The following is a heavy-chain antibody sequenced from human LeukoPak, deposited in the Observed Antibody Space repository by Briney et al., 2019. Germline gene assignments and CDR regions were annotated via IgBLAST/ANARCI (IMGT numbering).Heavy chain of an antibody. J-gene: IGHJ6*02. CDR1: GYTFTDYF. CDR3: AREYYYESSGYSVDYYYYGMDV. D-gene: IGHD3-22*01. Sequence: ASVKVSCKTSGYTFTDYFVHWERQAPGQGLEWMGWINPNSGGTEYAQKFLGRVTMTRDTSISTAYMELSRLRSDDTAVYFCAREYYYESSGYSVDYYYYGMDVWGQGTTVTVSS. V-gene: IGHV1-2*02. CDR2: INPNSGGT.